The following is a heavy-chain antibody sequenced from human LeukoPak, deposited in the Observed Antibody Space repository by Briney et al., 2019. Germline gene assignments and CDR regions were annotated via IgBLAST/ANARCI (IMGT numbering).Heavy chain of an antibody. D-gene: IGHD6-19*01. Sequence: PSETLSLTCTISGGSIGGDHWSWIRQAPGEGLEWIGYISYTGSTSYNPSLRSRVTISLNTPENQFSLRLTSVPAADTAVYYCARAVTGTSLVDFWGQGTLVAVSS. CDR2: ISYTGST. CDR3: ARAVTGTSLVDF. J-gene: IGHJ4*02. CDR1: GGSIGGDH. V-gene: IGHV4-59*08.